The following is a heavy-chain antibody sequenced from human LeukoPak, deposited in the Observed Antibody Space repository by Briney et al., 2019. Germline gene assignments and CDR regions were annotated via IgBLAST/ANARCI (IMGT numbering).Heavy chain of an antibody. D-gene: IGHD2-8*01. CDR3: ARDGLYCTNGVCSSDI. CDR1: GYTFTKHY. J-gene: IGHJ3*02. CDR2: INPSSGGT. V-gene: IGHV1-46*01. Sequence: ASVTVSCKASGYTFTKHYMNWVRQAPGQGLEGMGKINPSSGGTGYAQKFQGRVTMTRDTSTSTVYMELTSLRSEDTAVYYCARDGLYCTNGVCSSDIWGQGTLVTVSS.